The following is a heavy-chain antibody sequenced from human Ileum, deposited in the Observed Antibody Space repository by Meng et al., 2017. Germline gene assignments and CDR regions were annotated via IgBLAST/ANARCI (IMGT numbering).Heavy chain of an antibody. CDR1: GFTFSSYW. J-gene: IGHJ6*02. CDR2: ISYDGSNK. D-gene: IGHD6-13*01. CDR3: ARDGYPGFAYYYGMDV. Sequence: GESLKISCAASGFTFSSYWMSWVRQAPGKGLEWVAVISYDGSNKYYADSVKGRFTISRDNSKNTLYLQMNSLRAEDTAVYYCARDGYPGFAYYYGMDVWGQGTTVTVSS. V-gene: IGHV3-30*01.